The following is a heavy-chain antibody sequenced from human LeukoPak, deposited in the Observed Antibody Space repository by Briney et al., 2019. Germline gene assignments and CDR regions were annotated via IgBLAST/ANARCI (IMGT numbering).Heavy chain of an antibody. CDR1: GGSVSSGSYY. D-gene: IGHD2-15*01. CDR2: IYYSGST. J-gene: IGHJ5*02. Sequence: SETLSLTCTVSGGSVSSGSYYWSWIRQPPGKGLEWIGYIYYSGSTNYNPSLKSRVTISVDTSKNQFSLKLSPVTAADTAVYYCTRGVVVVATYNWFDPWGQGTLVTVSS. CDR3: TRGVVVVATYNWFDP. V-gene: IGHV4-61*01.